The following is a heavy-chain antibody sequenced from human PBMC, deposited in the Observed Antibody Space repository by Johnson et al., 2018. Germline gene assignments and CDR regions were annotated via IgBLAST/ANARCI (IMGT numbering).Heavy chain of an antibody. V-gene: IGHV4-59*01. CDR3: ARGAWYYDSSGGDACDI. J-gene: IGHJ3*02. D-gene: IGHD3-22*01. CDR2: IYYSGST. Sequence: QVQLQESGPGLVKPSETLSLTCTVSGGSISSYYWSWIRQPPGKGLEWIGYIYYSGSTNYNPSLKSRVTISVDTSKNQFSLKLSSVTAADTAVYYCARGAWYYDSSGGDACDIWGQGTMVTVSS. CDR1: GGSISSYY.